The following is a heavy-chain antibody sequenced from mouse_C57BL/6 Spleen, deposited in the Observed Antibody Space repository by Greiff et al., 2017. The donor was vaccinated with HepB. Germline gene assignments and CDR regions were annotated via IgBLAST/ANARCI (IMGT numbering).Heavy chain of an antibody. Sequence: QVQLKESGAELARPGASVKLSCKASGYTFTSYGISWVKQRTGQGLEWIGEIYPRSGNTYYNEKFKGKATLTADKSSSTAYMELRSLTSEDSAVYFCARLDWDEAYWGQGTLVTVSA. CDR3: ARLDWDEAY. D-gene: IGHD4-1*01. CDR1: GYTFTSYG. CDR2: IYPRSGNT. V-gene: IGHV1-81*01. J-gene: IGHJ3*01.